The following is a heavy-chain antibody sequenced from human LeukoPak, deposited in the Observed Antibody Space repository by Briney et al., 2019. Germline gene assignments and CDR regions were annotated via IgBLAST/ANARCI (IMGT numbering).Heavy chain of an antibody. D-gene: IGHD6-13*01. Sequence: PGESLKISCQGSGYHFPIYWIGWVRQMPGQGLEWMGIIYPDDSNTIYGPSFQGQVTISADKSINTAYLEWSSLKASDTAIYYCARQGAAGKYYYYYMDVWGKGTTVTVSS. CDR2: IYPDDSNT. V-gene: IGHV5-51*01. CDR1: GYHFPIYW. CDR3: ARQGAAGKYYYYYMDV. J-gene: IGHJ6*03.